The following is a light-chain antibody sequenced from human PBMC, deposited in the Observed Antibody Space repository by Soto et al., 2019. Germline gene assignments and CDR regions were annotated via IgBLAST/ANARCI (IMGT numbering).Light chain of an antibody. J-gene: IGKJ2*01. Sequence: DIVVTQSPATLSLSPGERATLSCRASQSVSNNLAWYQQKPGQAPRLLVYGASTRAAGIPARFSGSGSGTEFSLTISSLQSEDFAVYYCQQYNNRPPDTFGQGTKLEIK. CDR1: QSVSNN. CDR2: GAS. V-gene: IGKV3-15*01. CDR3: QQYNNRPPDT.